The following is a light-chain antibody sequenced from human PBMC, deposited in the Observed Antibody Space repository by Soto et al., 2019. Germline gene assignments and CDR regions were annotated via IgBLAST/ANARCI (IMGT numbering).Light chain of an antibody. CDR2: AAS. CDR1: QGISSY. CDR3: QQLNSYPLT. Sequence: DIQLTQSPSFLSAALGDSVTITCRASQGISSYLAWYQQKPGTAPKLLIYAASTLQSGVPSRFSGSGSGTEFTLTISSLQPEDFATYYCQQLNSYPLTFGGGTKVEIK. V-gene: IGKV1-9*01. J-gene: IGKJ4*01.